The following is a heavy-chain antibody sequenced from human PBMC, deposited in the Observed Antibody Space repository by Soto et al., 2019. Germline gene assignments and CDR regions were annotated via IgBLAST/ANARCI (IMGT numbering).Heavy chain of an antibody. CDR1: GGSISSYY. CDR3: ARTTSHNWFDP. D-gene: IGHD1-1*01. J-gene: IGHJ5*02. V-gene: IGHV4-59*01. Sequence: QVQLQESGPGLVKPSETLSLTCTVSGGSISSYYWSWIRQPPGKGLEWIGYIYYSGSTNYNPSLKSRVTISVDTSKNQFSLKLSSVTAADTAVYSWARTTSHNWFDPWGQGTLVTVSS. CDR2: IYYSGST.